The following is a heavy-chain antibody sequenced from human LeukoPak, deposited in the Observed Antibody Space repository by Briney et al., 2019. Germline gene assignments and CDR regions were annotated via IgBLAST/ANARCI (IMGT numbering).Heavy chain of an antibody. D-gene: IGHD3-22*01. J-gene: IGHJ4*02. Sequence: GASVKVSCKASGYTFTGYYMHWVRQAPGQGLEWMGWINPNSGGTNYAQKFQGRVTMTRDTSISTAYMELSSLRSEDTAVYYCAREDEKLYFHDSSVPWFFSYWGQGTLVTVSS. V-gene: IGHV1-2*02. CDR1: GYTFTGYY. CDR2: INPNSGGT. CDR3: AREDEKLYFHDSSVPWFFSY.